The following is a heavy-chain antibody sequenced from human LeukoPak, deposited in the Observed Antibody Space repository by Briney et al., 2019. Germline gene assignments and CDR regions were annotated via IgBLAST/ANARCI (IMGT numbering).Heavy chain of an antibody. CDR2: VNHAGST. J-gene: IGHJ4*02. Sequence: SETLSLTCAVYGESFSGYFWTWIRQPPGKGLDWIGEVNHAGSTNYNPSLKSRVTISGDTSKNQFSLKLSSVTAADTAVYYCARPQADYAGGWKVFDYWGQGTLVTVSS. D-gene: IGHD6-19*01. CDR1: GESFSGYF. V-gene: IGHV4-34*01. CDR3: ARPQADYAGGWKVFDY.